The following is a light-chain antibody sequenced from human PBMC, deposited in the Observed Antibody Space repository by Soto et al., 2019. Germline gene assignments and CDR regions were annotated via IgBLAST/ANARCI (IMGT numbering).Light chain of an antibody. CDR3: GTWDSSLSAGV. CDR1: RSGIGNVY. Sequence: QSVLTQPPTVSAAPGQNVTISCSGIRSGIGNVYISWYRQLPGTAPKLLIYENDKRPSGIPDRFSGSKSGTSATLGITGLQSGDEADYHCGTWDSSLSAGVFGGGTKVTVL. CDR2: END. V-gene: IGLV1-51*01. J-gene: IGLJ3*02.